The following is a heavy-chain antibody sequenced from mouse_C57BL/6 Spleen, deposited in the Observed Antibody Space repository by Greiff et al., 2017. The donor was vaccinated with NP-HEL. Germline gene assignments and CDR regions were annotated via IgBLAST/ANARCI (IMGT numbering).Heavy chain of an antibody. Sequence: VKLQQPGAELVRPGSSVKLSCKASGYTFTSYWMHWVKQRPIQGLEWIGNIDPSDSETHYNQKFKDKATLTVDKSSSTAYMQLSSLTSEDSAVYYCARRGYDYDGDYWGQGTTLTVSS. CDR3: ARRGYDYDGDY. CDR1: GYTFTSYW. J-gene: IGHJ2*01. CDR2: IDPSDSET. V-gene: IGHV1-52*01. D-gene: IGHD2-4*01.